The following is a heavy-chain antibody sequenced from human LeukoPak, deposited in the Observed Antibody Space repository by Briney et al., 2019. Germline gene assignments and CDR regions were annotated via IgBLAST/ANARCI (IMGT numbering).Heavy chain of an antibody. CDR2: ISTSGAYI. CDR1: GFTFSNHV. Sequence: GGSLRLSCAASGFTFSNHVMTWVRQAPGKGLEWVSSISTSGAYIYYADSVKGRFTISRDNAKHSLFLQMNGLRAEDTAVYYCARDIATAGHLAFDYWGQGTLVTVSS. J-gene: IGHJ4*02. V-gene: IGHV3-21*01. D-gene: IGHD6-13*01. CDR3: ARDIATAGHLAFDY.